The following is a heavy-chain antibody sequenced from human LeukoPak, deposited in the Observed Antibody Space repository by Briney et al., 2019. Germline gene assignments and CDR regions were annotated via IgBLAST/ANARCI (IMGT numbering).Heavy chain of an antibody. Sequence: SETLSLTYAVSGGSISSSNWWSWVRQPPGKGLEWIGEIYHSGSTNYNPSLKSRVTISVDKSKNQFSLKLSSVTAADTAVYYCAMREDYGDYLFDYWGQGTLVTVSS. D-gene: IGHD4-17*01. CDR1: GGSISSSNW. V-gene: IGHV4-4*02. CDR3: AMREDYGDYLFDY. J-gene: IGHJ4*02. CDR2: IYHSGST.